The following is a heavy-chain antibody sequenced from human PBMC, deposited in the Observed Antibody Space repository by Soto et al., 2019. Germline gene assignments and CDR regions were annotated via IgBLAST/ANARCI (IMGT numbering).Heavy chain of an antibody. V-gene: IGHV2-5*02. Sequence: QITLKESGPPLVKPTQTLTLTCTFSGFSLSTSGVGVGWIRQPPGKALEWLALIYWDDDKRYSPSLKSRLTITKDTSKNQVVLKMTNMDPVDTATYYCAHISYYDSSGYYRKNFDYWGQGTLVTVSS. CDR1: GFSLSTSGVG. D-gene: IGHD3-22*01. CDR3: AHISYYDSSGYYRKNFDY. J-gene: IGHJ4*02. CDR2: IYWDDDK.